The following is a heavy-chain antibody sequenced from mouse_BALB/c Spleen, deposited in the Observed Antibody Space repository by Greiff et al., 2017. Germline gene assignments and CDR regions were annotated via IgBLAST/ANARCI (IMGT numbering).Heavy chain of an antibody. J-gene: IGHJ3*01. V-gene: IGHV5-6*02. CDR1: GFTFSSYG. Sequence: EVMLVESGGDLVKPGGSLKLSCAASGFTFSSYGMSWVRQTPDKRLEWVATISSGGSYTYYPDSVKGRFTISRDNAKNTLYLQMSSLKSEDTAMYYCAREGNEGAWFAYWGQGTLVTVSA. CDR3: AREGNEGAWFAY. CDR2: ISSGGSYT.